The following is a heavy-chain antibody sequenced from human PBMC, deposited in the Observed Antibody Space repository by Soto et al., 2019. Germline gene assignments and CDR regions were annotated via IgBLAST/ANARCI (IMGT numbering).Heavy chain of an antibody. J-gene: IGHJ4*02. D-gene: IGHD2-15*01. CDR1: GYTFTSYG. CDR3: VKDQDFQVAD. Sequence: ASVKVSCKASGYTFTSYGVSLVRQTPGQGLEWMGWISGSDGSPHYAPQFQGRVTMTVDISTTTAYMELRSLRSDDTAVYYCVKDQDFQVADWGQGTLVTVSS. V-gene: IGHV1-18*01. CDR2: ISGSDGSP.